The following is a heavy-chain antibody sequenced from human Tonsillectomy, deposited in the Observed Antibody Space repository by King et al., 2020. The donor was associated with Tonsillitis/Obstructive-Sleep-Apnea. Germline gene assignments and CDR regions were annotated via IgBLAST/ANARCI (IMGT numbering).Heavy chain of an antibody. V-gene: IGHV1-18*01. CDR3: ARDRYDLAYYYYMDV. CDR2: ISAFNGNT. D-gene: IGHD5-12*01. CDR1: GYTFSSYG. J-gene: IGHJ6*03. Sequence: QLVQSGAEVKKPGASVKVSCKASGYTFSSYGINWVRQPPGQGLEWMGGISAFNGNTNYAQKLQGRVTMTTDTSTSTAYMELRSLRSDDTAVYYCARDRYDLAYYYYMDVWGKGTTVTVSS.